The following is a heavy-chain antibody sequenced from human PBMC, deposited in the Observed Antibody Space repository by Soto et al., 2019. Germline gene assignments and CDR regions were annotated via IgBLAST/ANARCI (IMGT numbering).Heavy chain of an antibody. Sequence: GGSLRLSCAASGFTFRLYWMAWVRQAPGKGLEWLANIKQDESEKYYVDSVKGRFTISRDNAKNSLFLQMNSLRVEDTAVYYCATWPFPLIGFDVWGLGTMVTVSS. CDR2: IKQDESEK. CDR1: GFTFRLYW. CDR3: ATWPFPLIGFDV. V-gene: IGHV3-7*01. J-gene: IGHJ3*01.